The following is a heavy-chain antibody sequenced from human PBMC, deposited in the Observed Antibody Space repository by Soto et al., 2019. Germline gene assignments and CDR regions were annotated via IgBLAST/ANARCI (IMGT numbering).Heavy chain of an antibody. CDR3: ARELSSGYYGNWFDP. D-gene: IGHD3-22*01. CDR2: ISDSGSNT. CDR1: GFKISSSS. J-gene: IGHJ5*02. Sequence: GGSLRLSCAAFGFKISSSSMNWVRQAPGRGLEWVAYISDSGSNTLYADSVKGRFTISRDNAKNSLYLQMNSLRAEDTAVYYCARELSSGYYGNWFDPWGQGTLVTVSS. V-gene: IGHV3-48*03.